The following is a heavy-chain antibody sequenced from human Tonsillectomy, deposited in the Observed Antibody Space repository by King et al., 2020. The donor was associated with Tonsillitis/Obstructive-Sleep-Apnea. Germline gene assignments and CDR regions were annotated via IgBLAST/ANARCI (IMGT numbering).Heavy chain of an antibody. CDR1: GGSISSSSYY. V-gene: IGHV4-39*01. J-gene: IGHJ6*04. CDR3: ARGVDCSRTSCRRWV. D-gene: IGHD2-2*01. Sequence: QLQESGPGLVKPSETLSLTCTVSGGSISSSSYYWGWIRQPPGRGLEWIGSIYYSGSTYYNPSLKSRVTISVDTSKNQFSLKLSSVTAADTAVYYCARGVDCSRTSCRRWVWGKGTTVTVSS. CDR2: IYYSGST.